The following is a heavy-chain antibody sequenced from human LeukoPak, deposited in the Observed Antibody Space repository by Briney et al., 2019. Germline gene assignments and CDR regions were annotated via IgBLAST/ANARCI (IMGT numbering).Heavy chain of an antibody. Sequence: ASVKVSCKASEDVFNKYAISWVRQAPGQGFEWLGRFIPTLDLANYAQKFQGRVTITADKSTSTAYMELSSLRSEDTAVYYCARGIAVAGTFYYYYGMDVWGQGTTVTVSS. CDR3: ARGIAVAGTFYYYYGMDV. J-gene: IGHJ6*02. D-gene: IGHD6-19*01. V-gene: IGHV1-69*04. CDR2: FIPTLDLA. CDR1: EDVFNKYA.